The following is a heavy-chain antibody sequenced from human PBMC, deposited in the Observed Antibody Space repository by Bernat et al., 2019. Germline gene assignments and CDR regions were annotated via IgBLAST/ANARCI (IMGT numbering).Heavy chain of an antibody. CDR2: INAGNGNS. CDR1: GYTFTSYP. J-gene: IGHJ4*02. V-gene: IGHV1-3*01. D-gene: IGHD3-9*01. Sequence: QVHLVQSGAEVKKPGASVKVSCKASGYTFTSYPMHWVRQAPGQRLEWMGWINAGNGNSEFSQNFQDRVIFTRDTSANTAYMELTSLRSEDAAVYYCARADILTGSFHYWGQGTLVTVSS. CDR3: ARADILTGSFHY.